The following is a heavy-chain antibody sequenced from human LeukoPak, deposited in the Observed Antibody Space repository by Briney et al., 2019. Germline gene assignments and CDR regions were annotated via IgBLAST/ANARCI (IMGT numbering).Heavy chain of an antibody. CDR1: GGSISSGGYS. J-gene: IGHJ4*02. CDR2: IYHSGST. D-gene: IGHD3-10*01. Sequence: SETLSLTCAVSGGSISSGGYSWSWIRQPPGKGLEWIGYIYHSGSTYYNPSLKSRVTISVDRSKNLFSLKLSSVTAADTAVYYCARAGYGSGSYYLDYWGQGTLVAVSS. V-gene: IGHV4-30-2*01. CDR3: ARAGYGSGSYYLDY.